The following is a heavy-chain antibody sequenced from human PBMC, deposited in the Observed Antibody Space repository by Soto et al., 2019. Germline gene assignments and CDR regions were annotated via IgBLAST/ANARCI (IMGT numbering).Heavy chain of an antibody. J-gene: IGHJ5*02. D-gene: IGHD5-12*01. CDR2: ISSSGSAI. Sequence: GGSLRLSCAASGFAFSDYYMNWIRQAPGKGLEWVSYISSSGSAIDYIDSVKGRFTISRDNAKNSVFLQMSSLRVEDTAMYYCARERAPDIRFDAWGQGTLVTVSS. CDR3: ARERAPDIRFDA. V-gene: IGHV3-11*01. CDR1: GFAFSDYY.